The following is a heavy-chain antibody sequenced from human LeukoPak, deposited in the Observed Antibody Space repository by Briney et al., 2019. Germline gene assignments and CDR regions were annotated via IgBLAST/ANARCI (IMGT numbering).Heavy chain of an antibody. CDR1: GFSFSSYG. Sequence: GGSLRLSCAASGFSFSSYGMSWVRQAPGKGLEWVSGISGSGGVTYYADSVKGRFTISRDNSKNMLYLQMNSLRAEDTAVYYWAKDRLTLSAFDIWGQGTMVTVSS. CDR3: AKDRLTLSAFDI. J-gene: IGHJ3*02. V-gene: IGHV3-23*01. D-gene: IGHD3-16*01. CDR2: ISGSGGVT.